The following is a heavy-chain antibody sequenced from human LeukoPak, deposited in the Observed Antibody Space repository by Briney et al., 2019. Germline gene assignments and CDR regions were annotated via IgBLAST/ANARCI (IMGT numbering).Heavy chain of an antibody. CDR1: GYTFTGYY. Sequence: VASVKVSCKASGYTFTGYYMHWVRQAPGQGLEWMGWINPNSGGTNYAQKFQGRVTMTRDTSISTAHMELSRLRSDDTAVYYCARDSRPIFEWQQLGGDYWGQGTLVTVSP. CDR3: ARDSRPIFEWQQLGGDY. D-gene: IGHD6-13*01. J-gene: IGHJ4*02. V-gene: IGHV1-2*02. CDR2: INPNSGGT.